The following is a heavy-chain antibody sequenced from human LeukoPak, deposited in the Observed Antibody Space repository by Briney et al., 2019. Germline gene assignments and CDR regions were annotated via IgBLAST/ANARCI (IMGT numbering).Heavy chain of an antibody. J-gene: IGHJ4*02. V-gene: IGHV1-8*02. D-gene: IGHD5-18*01. CDR3: ARTDSYGYDY. CDR2: MNPNSGNT. CDR1: GGTFSSYA. Sequence: ASVKVSCKASGGTFSSYAISWVRQATGQGLEWMGWMNPNSGNTGYAQKFQGRVTMTRNTSISTAYMELSSLRSEDTAVYYCARTDSYGYDYWGQGTLVTVSS.